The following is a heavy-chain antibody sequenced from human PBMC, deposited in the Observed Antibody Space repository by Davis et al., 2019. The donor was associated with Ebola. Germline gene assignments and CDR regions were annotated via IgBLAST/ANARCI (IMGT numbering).Heavy chain of an antibody. V-gene: IGHV3-48*03. CDR1: GFTFSSYD. Sequence: GESLKISCAASGFTFSSYDMNWVRQAPGKGLGWVSFIRTGVIGNIYYADSVKGRFTASRDNAKNSLYLQMNGLRDDDTAVYYCARDRSGGAFDIWGQGTMVTVSS. CDR3: ARDRSGGAFDI. CDR2: IRTGVIGNI. J-gene: IGHJ3*02. D-gene: IGHD1-26*01.